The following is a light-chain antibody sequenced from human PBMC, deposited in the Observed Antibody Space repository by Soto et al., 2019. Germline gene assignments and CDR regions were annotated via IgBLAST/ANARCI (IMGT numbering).Light chain of an antibody. V-gene: IGLV2-14*01. J-gene: IGLJ3*02. CDR3: CSYRSSRTWV. CDR1: SSDIGSYNY. CDR2: EVT. Sequence: QSALTQPASVSGSPGQSITISCTGTSSDIGSYNYVSWYQHYPGKAPRLLIYEVTNRPSAVSNRFSGSKSGNTASLTISGLQAEDDADYYCCSYRSSRTWVFGGGTKLTVL.